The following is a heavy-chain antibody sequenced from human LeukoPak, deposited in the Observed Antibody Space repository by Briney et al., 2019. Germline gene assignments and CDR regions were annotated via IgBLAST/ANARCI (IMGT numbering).Heavy chain of an antibody. CDR1: GYTFAGYY. CDR2: INPNSGGT. CDR3: ARGNRITIFGVVITPAYFDY. D-gene: IGHD3-3*01. J-gene: IGHJ4*02. Sequence: ASVKVSCRASGYTFAGYYMHWVRQAPGQGLEWMGRINPNSGGTNYAQKFQGRVTMTRDTSISTAYMELSRPRSDDTSVYYCARGNRITIFGVVITPAYFDYWGQGTLVTVSS. V-gene: IGHV1-2*06.